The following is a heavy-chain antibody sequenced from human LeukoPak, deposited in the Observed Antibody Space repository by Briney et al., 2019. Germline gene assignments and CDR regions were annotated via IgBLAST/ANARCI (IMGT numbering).Heavy chain of an antibody. J-gene: IGHJ5*01. V-gene: IGHV4-59*01. Sequence: SETLSLTCTVSGGSISSYYWSWIRQPPGKGLEWIGYIYYSGSTNYNPSLKSRVTISVDTSKNQFSLKLSSVTAADTAVYYCAREGGRQWLVSGALDSWGQGTLVTVSS. CDR3: AREGGRQWLVSGALDS. D-gene: IGHD6-19*01. CDR1: GGSISSYY. CDR2: IYYSGST.